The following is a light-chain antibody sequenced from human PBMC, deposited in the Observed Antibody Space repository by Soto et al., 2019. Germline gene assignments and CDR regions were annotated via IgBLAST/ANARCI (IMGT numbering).Light chain of an antibody. V-gene: IGLV2-14*03. Sequence: QSVLTQPASVSGSPGQSITISCTGTSSVVGAYDYVSWYQQHPDKAPKLMIYEVSYRPSGVSNRFSGSKSVNTATLTISGLQAEDEADYYCSSYTTSSTRVFGTGTKVTV. J-gene: IGLJ1*01. CDR2: EVS. CDR3: SSYTTSSTRV. CDR1: SSVVGAYDY.